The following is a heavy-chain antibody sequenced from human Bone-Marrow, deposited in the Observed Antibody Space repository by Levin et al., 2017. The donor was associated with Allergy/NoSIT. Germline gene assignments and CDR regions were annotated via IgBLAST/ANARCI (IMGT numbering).Heavy chain of an antibody. CDR1: VCSINFDF. Sequence: SETLSLTCSVSVCSINFDFLRWIRQSAAKGLALLGRIYSRGSANYNLSLRRRVTLSVSPSKNQFSLKLNSVTAADTAVYYCARDRTSGSWYSHFEYWGQGILVTFSS. CDR3: ARDRTSGSWYSHFEY. V-gene: IGHV4-4*07. J-gene: IGHJ4*02. D-gene: IGHD6-13*01. CDR2: IYSRGSA.